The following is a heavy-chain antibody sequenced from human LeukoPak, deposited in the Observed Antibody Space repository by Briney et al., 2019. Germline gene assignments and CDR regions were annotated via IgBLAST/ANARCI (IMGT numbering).Heavy chain of an antibody. J-gene: IGHJ3*02. V-gene: IGHV1-46*01. Sequence: ASVKVSCKASGYTFTSYYMHWVRQAPGPGLEWMGIINPSGGSTSYAQKFQGRVTMTRDTSTSTVYMELSSLRSEDTAVYYCVRELPESDAFDIWGQGTMVTVSS. CDR3: VRELPESDAFDI. CDR1: GYTFTSYY. D-gene: IGHD1-26*01. CDR2: INPSGGST.